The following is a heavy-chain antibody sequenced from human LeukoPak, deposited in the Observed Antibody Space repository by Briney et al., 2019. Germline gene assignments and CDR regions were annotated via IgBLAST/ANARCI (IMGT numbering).Heavy chain of an antibody. CDR2: MNPNSGNT. Sequence: ASVKVSCKASGYTFTSYGINWVRQATGQGLEWMGWMNPNSGNTGYAQKFQGRVTMTRNTSISTAYMELSSLRSEDTAVYYCARGPINIAAAGNSRFDPWGQGTLVTVSS. D-gene: IGHD6-13*01. CDR1: GYTFTSYG. J-gene: IGHJ5*02. CDR3: ARGPINIAAAGNSRFDP. V-gene: IGHV1-8*01.